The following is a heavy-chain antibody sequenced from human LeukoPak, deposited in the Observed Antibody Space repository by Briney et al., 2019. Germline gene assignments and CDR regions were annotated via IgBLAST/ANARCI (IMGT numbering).Heavy chain of an antibody. CDR2: IYYSGST. CDR3: AGAPPLLYSSSSLGAFDI. Sequence: PSETLSLTCTVSGGSISSYYWSWIRQPPGKGLEWIGYIYYSGSTNYNPSLRRRVTISVDTPKNQFSLKLNSVTAADTAVYSCAGAPPLLYSSSSLGAFDIWGQGTMVAVSS. V-gene: IGHV4-59*01. D-gene: IGHD6-13*01. CDR1: GGSISSYY. J-gene: IGHJ3*02.